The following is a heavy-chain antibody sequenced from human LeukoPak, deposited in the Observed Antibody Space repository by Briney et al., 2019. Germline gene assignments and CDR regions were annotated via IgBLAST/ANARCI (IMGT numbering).Heavy chain of an antibody. CDR2: IYYSGST. V-gene: IGHV4-59*08. CDR1: GDSICSYY. J-gene: IGHJ4*02. CDR3: ARMLSGIYSQTDY. D-gene: IGHD1-26*01. Sequence: PSETLSLTCTVSGDSICSYYWSWIRQPPGKGLEWIGYIYYSGSTNYNPSLKSRVAISVDTSKNQFSLKLTSVTAADTAVYYCARMLSGIYSQTDYWGQGTLVTVSS.